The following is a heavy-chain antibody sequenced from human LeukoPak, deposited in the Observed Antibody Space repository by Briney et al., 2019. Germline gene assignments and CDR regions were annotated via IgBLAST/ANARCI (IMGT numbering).Heavy chain of an antibody. D-gene: IGHD5-12*01. CDR3: TRSQPNIVATINGFDY. CDR1: GFTFGDYA. V-gene: IGHV3-49*05. CDR2: IRSKAYGGTT. J-gene: IGHJ4*02. Sequence: NPGRSLRLSCTASGFTFGDYAMSWFRQAPGKGLEWVGFIRSKAYGGTTEYAASVKGRFTISRDDSKSIAYLQMNSLKTEDTAVYYCTRSQPNIVATINGFDYWGQGTLVTVSS.